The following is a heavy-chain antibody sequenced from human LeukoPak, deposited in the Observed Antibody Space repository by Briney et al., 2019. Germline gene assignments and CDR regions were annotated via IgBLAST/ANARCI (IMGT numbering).Heavy chain of an antibody. D-gene: IGHD3-22*01. Sequence: AGGSLRLSCAASGFTFSDYYMSWIRQAPGKGLEWVSYISSSNGYTNYADSVKGRFTISRDNAKNSLYLQMNSLRAEDTAVYYCAGSYDSGGYYYFNWGQGTLVTVSS. CDR2: ISSSNGYT. CDR1: GFTFSDYY. CDR3: AGSYDSGGYYYFN. J-gene: IGHJ4*02. V-gene: IGHV3-11*03.